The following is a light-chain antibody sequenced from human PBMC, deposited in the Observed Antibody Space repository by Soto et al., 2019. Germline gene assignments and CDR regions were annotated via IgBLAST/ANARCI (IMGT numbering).Light chain of an antibody. V-gene: IGKV1-27*01. CDR3: QQSYSSPPWT. J-gene: IGKJ1*01. CDR2: AAS. Sequence: DFQMTQSPSSLSASVGDRVTITCRASQGIANYLAWYQQKPGRAPKLVIYAASTLQSGVPSRFSGSGSGTDFTLTISSLQAEDVATYYCQQSYSSPPWTFGQGTKVEV. CDR1: QGIANY.